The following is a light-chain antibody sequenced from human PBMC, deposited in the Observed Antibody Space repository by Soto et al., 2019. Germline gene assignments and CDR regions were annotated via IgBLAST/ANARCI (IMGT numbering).Light chain of an antibody. J-gene: IGKJ4*01. CDR2: DAS. V-gene: IGKV1-33*01. CDR3: QQYDNLPLT. CDR1: QSISSW. Sequence: DIQMTQSPSTLSASVGGRVTFACRASQSISSWLAWYQQKPGKAPKLLIYDASNLETGVPSRFSGSGSGTDFTFTISSLQPEDIATYYCQQYDNLPLTFGGGTRWIS.